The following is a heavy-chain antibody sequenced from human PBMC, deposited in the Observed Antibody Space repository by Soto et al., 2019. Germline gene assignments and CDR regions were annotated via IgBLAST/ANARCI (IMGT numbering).Heavy chain of an antibody. Sequence: QVQLVQSGAEVKKTGASVKVSCKASGYTFSNYGISWVRQAPGQGLEWMGWISAYNGNTNYAQKLQGRVTMTTDTSTSTAYMELRSLRSDDTAVYYCAREPTSEQLWLRYCGMDVWGQGTTVTVSS. D-gene: IGHD5-18*01. CDR3: AREPTSEQLWLRYCGMDV. V-gene: IGHV1-18*01. CDR1: GYTFSNYG. J-gene: IGHJ6*02. CDR2: ISAYNGNT.